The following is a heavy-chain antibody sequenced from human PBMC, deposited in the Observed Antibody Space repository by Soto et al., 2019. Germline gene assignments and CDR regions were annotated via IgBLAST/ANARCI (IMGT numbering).Heavy chain of an antibody. J-gene: IGHJ3*02. Sequence: GGSLRLSCTASGFTFSSYAMSWVRQAPGKGLEWVSAISGSGGSTYYADSVKGRFTITRDNSKNTLYLQMNSRRAEDTAVYYCAKDLRKTPNYYCSGGSCYGDAFDIWGQGTMVTVSS. V-gene: IGHV3-23*01. CDR3: AKDLRKTPNYYCSGGSCYGDAFDI. D-gene: IGHD2-15*01. CDR2: ISGSGGST. CDR1: GFTFSSYA.